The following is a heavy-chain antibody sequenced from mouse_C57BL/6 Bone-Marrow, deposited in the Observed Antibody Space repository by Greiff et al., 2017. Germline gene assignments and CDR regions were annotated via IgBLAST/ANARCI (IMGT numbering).Heavy chain of an antibody. V-gene: IGHV1-63*01. Sequence: QVQLQQSGAELVRPGTSVKMSCKASGYTFTNYWIGWAKQRPGHGLAWIGDIYPGGGYTNYNEKFKGKATLTADKSSSTAYMQFSSLTSEDSAIYYYAVYSNWYFDVWGTGTTVTVSS. D-gene: IGHD2-5*01. J-gene: IGHJ1*03. CDR2: IYPGGGYT. CDR1: GYTFTNYW. CDR3: AVYSNWYFDV.